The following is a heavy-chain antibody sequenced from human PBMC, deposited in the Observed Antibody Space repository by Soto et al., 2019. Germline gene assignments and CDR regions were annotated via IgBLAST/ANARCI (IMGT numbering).Heavy chain of an antibody. D-gene: IGHD2-8*01. CDR2: IYYSGST. CDR3: VSQRTSVLTQAYFDY. CDR1: GGSISSSSYY. V-gene: IGHV4-39*01. J-gene: IGHJ4*02. Sequence: PSETLSLTCTVSGGSISSSSYYWGWIRQPPGKGLGWIGSIYYSGSTHNNPSLKSRVTLSVDTSKNQFSLNLNSVTASDTAVYYCVSQRTSVLTQAYFDYWGQGALVTVYS.